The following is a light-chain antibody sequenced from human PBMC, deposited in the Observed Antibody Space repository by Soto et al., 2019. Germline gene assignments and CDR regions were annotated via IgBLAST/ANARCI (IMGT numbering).Light chain of an antibody. J-gene: IGKJ2*01. CDR2: GAS. Sequence: EIVLTQSPGTLSLSPGERATLSCRASQSVSSRYLAWYQQKPGQAPRLLIYGASNRATGIPDRLSGSGSATYLTLTISRLENEDFAVYFCQHYNNSPEYTFGEGTKLEIK. V-gene: IGKV3-20*01. CDR1: QSVSSRY. CDR3: QHYNNSPEYT.